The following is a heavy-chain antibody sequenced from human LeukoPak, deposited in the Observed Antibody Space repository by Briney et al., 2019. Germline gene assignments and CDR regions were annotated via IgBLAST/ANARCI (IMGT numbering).Heavy chain of an antibody. CDR1: GFTFSSYG. D-gene: IGHD4-11*01. Sequence: PGRSLRLSCAASGFTFSSYGMNWVRQAPGKGLEWVSAFSASTSTYYADSVKGRFTISRDNSKNTLYLQMNSLRAEDTAVYYCAKGPMTKLDPWGQGTLVTVSS. J-gene: IGHJ5*02. CDR3: AKGPMTKLDP. CDR2: FSASTST. V-gene: IGHV3-23*01.